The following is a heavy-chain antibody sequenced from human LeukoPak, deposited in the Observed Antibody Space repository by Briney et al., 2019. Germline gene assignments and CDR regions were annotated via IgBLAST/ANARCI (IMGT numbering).Heavy chain of an antibody. CDR1: GFTFSSYS. CDR3: AKDSKIVGATFRSYHYMDV. J-gene: IGHJ6*03. V-gene: IGHV3-23*01. D-gene: IGHD1-26*01. Sequence: GGSLRLSCAASGFTFSSYSMNWVRQAPGKGLEWVSAIRGSGDRTHYADSVKGRFTISRDNSKNTLYLQMNSLRAEDTAVYYCAKDSKIVGATFRSYHYMDVWGKGTAVTVSS. CDR2: IRGSGDRT.